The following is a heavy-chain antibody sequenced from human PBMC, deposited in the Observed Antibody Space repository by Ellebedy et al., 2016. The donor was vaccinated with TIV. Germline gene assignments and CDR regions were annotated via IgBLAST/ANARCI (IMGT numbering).Heavy chain of an antibody. CDR2: ISKSGDYT. Sequence: GESLKISXAASGFLFSAYGINWIRLAPGKGPEWVSFISKSGDYTSYADSVKGRFTISRDNANNSLYLQMNSLRVDDTAVYYCARQERWGQGTLVTVSS. D-gene: IGHD1-1*01. J-gene: IGHJ4*02. CDR3: ARQER. CDR1: GFLFSAYG. V-gene: IGHV3-21*04.